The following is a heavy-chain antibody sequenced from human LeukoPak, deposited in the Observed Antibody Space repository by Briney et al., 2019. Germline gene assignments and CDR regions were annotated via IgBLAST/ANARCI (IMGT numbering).Heavy chain of an antibody. J-gene: IGHJ3*02. V-gene: IGHV3-74*01. CDR1: GFTFSDYW. Sequence: PGGSLRLSCAASGFTFSDYWMHWVRQAPGKGLVCVSRINNDGSSTNHADSVKGRFTISGDNAKNSLYLQMNSLRAEDTAVYYCARDRALSKPSSLEMAHGGANAFDIWGQGTMVTVSS. CDR3: ARDRALSKPSSLEMAHGGANAFDI. CDR2: INNDGSST. D-gene: IGHD5-24*01.